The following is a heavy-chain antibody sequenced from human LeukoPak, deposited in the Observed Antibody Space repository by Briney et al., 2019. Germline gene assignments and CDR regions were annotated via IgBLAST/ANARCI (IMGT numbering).Heavy chain of an antibody. CDR1: LYTFTSYY. D-gene: IGHD1-26*01. Sequence: ASVKVSCMTSLYTFTSYYMHWVRQAPGQGLEWMGGIIPMFCTANYAQKFQGRVTITADKSTSTAYMELSSLRSEDTAVYYCACQIEVGATHRGFYYYMDVWGNGTTVTVSS. CDR3: ACQIEVGATHRGFYYYMDV. CDR2: IIPMFCTA. J-gene: IGHJ6*03. V-gene: IGHV1-69*06.